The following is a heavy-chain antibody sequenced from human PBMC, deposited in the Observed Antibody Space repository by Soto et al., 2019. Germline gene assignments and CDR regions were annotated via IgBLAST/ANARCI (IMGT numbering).Heavy chain of an antibody. D-gene: IGHD6-13*01. CDR2: IYYSGST. CDR1: GGNIISLGYC. V-gene: IGHV4-61*08. Sequence: SLPKSLPWTVAGGNIISLGYCWSRKRKPPGKGLEWIGYIYYSGSTSYNPSLKSRVTISVDTSKNQFSLKLSSVTAADTAVYYCARGGTSWTSYNWFDPWGQGTLVTVSS. CDR3: ARGGTSWTSYNWFDP. J-gene: IGHJ5*02.